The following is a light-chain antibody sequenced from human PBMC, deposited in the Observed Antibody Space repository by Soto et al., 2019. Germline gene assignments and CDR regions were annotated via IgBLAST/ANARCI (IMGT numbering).Light chain of an antibody. V-gene: IGKV1-39*01. J-gene: IGKJ5*01. CDR2: TAS. Sequence: QMTHSASSLSASFGDRVTLICGASKSISTYLNWYQQKPRKAPNLLIYTASSLQSGVPLRFSGRGSGTDFTLTISGLQPEDFATYYCQQTYSTPPCNFAQGTRLEIK. CDR1: KSISTY. CDR3: QQTYSTPPCN.